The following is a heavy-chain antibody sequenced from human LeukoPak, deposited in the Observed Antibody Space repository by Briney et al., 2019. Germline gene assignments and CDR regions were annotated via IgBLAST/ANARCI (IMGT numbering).Heavy chain of an antibody. J-gene: IGHJ5*02. CDR1: DDSISSNNYY. D-gene: IGHD4-23*01. V-gene: IGHV4-39*07. CDR3: ARAVTTVAWFDP. Sequence: SETLSLTCSVSDDSISSNNYYWGWIRQPPGKGLEWIGSTYYSGSTYYNPSLKSRVTISVDTSKNQFSLKLSSVTAADTAVYYCARAVTTVAWFDPWGQGTLVTVSS. CDR2: TYYSGST.